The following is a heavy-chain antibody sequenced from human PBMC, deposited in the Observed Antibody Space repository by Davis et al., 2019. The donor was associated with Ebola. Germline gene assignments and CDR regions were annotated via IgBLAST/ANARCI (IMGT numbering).Heavy chain of an antibody. D-gene: IGHD2-15*01. CDR1: GGSFSGYY. CDR3: ARLRVPPYYYGMDV. Sequence: MPSETLSLTCAVYGGSFSGYYWSWIRQPPGKGLEWIGEINHSGSTNYNPSLKSRVTISVDTSKNQFSLKLSSVTAADTAVYYCARLRVPPYYYGMDVWGQGTTVTASS. J-gene: IGHJ6*02. CDR2: INHSGST. V-gene: IGHV4-34*01.